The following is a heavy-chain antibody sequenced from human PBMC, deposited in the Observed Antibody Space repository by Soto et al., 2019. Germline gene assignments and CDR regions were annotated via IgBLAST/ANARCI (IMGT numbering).Heavy chain of an antibody. D-gene: IGHD4-17*01. CDR2: IIPIFGTA. CDR1: GGTFSGYA. CDR3: ATPRAHYAAYVPLLP. J-gene: IGHJ5*02. V-gene: IGHV1-69*13. Sequence: ASVKVSCKASGGTFSGYAISWVRQAPGQGLEWMGGIIPIFGTANYAQKFQGRVTITADESTSTAYMELSSLRSEDTAVYYCATPRAHYAAYVPLLPLGQGTLVTVSS.